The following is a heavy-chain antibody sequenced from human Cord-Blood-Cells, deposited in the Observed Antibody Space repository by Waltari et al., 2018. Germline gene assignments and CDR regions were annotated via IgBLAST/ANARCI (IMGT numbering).Heavy chain of an antibody. J-gene: IGHJ6*02. CDR1: GGTFSSYA. Sequence: QVQLVQSGAEVKKPGSSVKVSCKASGGTFSSYAISWVRQAPGQGLEWMGGIIPIFGTANYAQKFQGRVTITADESTSTGYMELSSLRSGDTAVYYCARGDYSNYDSYYYYGMDVWGQGTTVTVSS. CDR2: IIPIFGTA. D-gene: IGHD4-4*01. V-gene: IGHV1-69*01. CDR3: ARGDYSNYDSYYYYGMDV.